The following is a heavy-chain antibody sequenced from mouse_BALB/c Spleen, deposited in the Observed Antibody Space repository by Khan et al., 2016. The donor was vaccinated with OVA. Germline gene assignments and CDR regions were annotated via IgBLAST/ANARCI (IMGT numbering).Heavy chain of an antibody. J-gene: IGHJ3*01. CDR1: GYIFTDFS. V-gene: IGHV1S137*01. CDR3: ARRSGNYRFAY. Sequence: QIQLVQSGAELVRPGVSVKISCKGSGYIFTDFSMHWVKRSHAKSLEWIGVISTYYGDSIYNQNFKDKATLTVEKSSSTAYMELARLTSEDSAIYYCARRSGNYRFAYWGQGTLVTVSA. CDR2: ISTYYGDS. D-gene: IGHD2-1*01.